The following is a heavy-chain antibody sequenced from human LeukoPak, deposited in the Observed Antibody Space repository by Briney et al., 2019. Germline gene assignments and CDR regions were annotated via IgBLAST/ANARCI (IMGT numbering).Heavy chain of an antibody. CDR2: INPNSGGT. CDR1: GYTFTSYD. Sequence: ASVKVSCKASGYTFTSYDINWVRQATGQGLEWMGWINPNSGGTNYAQKFQGRVTMTRDTSISTAYMELSRLRSDDTAVYYCARYSEIAGATTDDAFDIWGQGTMVTVSS. V-gene: IGHV1-2*02. D-gene: IGHD1-26*01. J-gene: IGHJ3*02. CDR3: ARYSEIAGATTDDAFDI.